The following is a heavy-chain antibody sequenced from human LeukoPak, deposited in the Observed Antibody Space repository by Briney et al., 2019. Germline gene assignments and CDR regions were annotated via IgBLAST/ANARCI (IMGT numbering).Heavy chain of an antibody. CDR2: IIPIFGTA. Sequence: ASVKVSCKASGGTFTSYAISWVRQAPGQGLEWMGRIIPIFGTANYAQKFQGRVTITTVVSTSTAYMELSSLRSEDRAVYYCAGVSPPRYYDNSPSGYRGQGTLVTVSS. D-gene: IGHD3-22*01. CDR1: GGTFTSYA. CDR3: AGVSPPRYYDNSPSGY. J-gene: IGHJ4*02. V-gene: IGHV1-69*05.